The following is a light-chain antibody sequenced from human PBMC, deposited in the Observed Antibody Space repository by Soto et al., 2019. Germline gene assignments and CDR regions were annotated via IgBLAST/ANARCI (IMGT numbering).Light chain of an antibody. CDR3: CSDAGSTV. CDR1: SSDVGTYNF. Sequence: QSALTQPASVSGSPGQSITISCTGTSSDVGTYNFVSWYQQHPGKAPKLMIYEGNKRPAGVSNRFSGSKSGNTASLAISGLQSEDEADYYCCSDAGSTVFGGGTKVTVL. CDR2: EGN. J-gene: IGLJ2*01. V-gene: IGLV2-23*01.